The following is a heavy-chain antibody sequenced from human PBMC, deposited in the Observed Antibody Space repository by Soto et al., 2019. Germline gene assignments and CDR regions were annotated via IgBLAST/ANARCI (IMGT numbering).Heavy chain of an antibody. CDR3: AHKGPEDWPLDY. CDR2: IYWDDSK. Sequence: QITLKESGPTLVRPTQTLTLTCAFSGFSLSTSGLGVGWIRQPPGKALEWLAVIYWDDSKHYSPSLRSRLTITKDTAKNQVVLTMTNMDQMDTGTYYCAHKGPEDWPLDYWGQGTLVTVSS. D-gene: IGHD3-9*01. CDR1: GFSLSTSGLG. V-gene: IGHV2-5*02. J-gene: IGHJ4*02.